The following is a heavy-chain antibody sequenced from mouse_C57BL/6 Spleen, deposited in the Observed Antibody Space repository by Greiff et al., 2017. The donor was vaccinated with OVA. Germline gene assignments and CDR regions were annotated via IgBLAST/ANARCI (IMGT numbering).Heavy chain of an antibody. J-gene: IGHJ2*01. V-gene: IGHV3-6*01. CDR3: ARRTTVHDY. CDR2: ISYDGSN. Sequence: EVQLVESGPGLVKPSQSLSLTCSVTGYSITSGYYWNWIRQFPGNKLEWMGYISYDGSNNYNPSLKNRISITRDTSKNQFFLKLNSVTTEDTATYYCARRTTVHDYWGQGTTLTVSS. CDR1: GYSITSGYY. D-gene: IGHD1-1*01.